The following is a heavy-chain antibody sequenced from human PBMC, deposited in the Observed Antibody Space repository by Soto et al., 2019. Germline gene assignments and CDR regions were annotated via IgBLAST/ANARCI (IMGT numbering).Heavy chain of an antibody. V-gene: IGHV1-69*08. J-gene: IGHJ4*02. Sequence: QVPLVQSGAELKKPGSSVKVSCEASGGTSTIYTITWVRQAPGQGLAWMGRIVPMLGITNYARNFQDRLTITADPTKGTVYMELSSLRFEDTAQYYCATEKYGAGRVGVNDWGQGTQVTVSS. D-gene: IGHD1-1*01. CDR2: IVPMLGIT. CDR1: GGTSTIYT. CDR3: ATEKYGAGRVGVND.